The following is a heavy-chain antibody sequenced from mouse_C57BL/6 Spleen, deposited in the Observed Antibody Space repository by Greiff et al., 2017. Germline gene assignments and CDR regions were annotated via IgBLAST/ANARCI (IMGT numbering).Heavy chain of an antibody. CDR2: INPSTGGT. CDR3: ARVYYGNPWFAY. J-gene: IGHJ3*01. V-gene: IGHV1-42*01. Sequence: EVHLVESGPELVKPGASVKISCKASGYSFTGYYMNWVKQSPEKSLEWIGEINPSTGGTTYNQKFKAKATLTVDKSSSTAYMQLKSLTSEDSAVYYCARVYYGNPWFAYWGQGTLVTVSA. D-gene: IGHD2-1*01. CDR1: GYSFTGYY.